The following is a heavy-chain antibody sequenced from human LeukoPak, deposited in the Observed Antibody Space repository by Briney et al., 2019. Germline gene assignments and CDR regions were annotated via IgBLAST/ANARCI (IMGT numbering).Heavy chain of an antibody. CDR3: ARIMRVDYGTYYFDY. CDR1: GFTFSDNY. Sequence: GGSLRLYCAASGFTFSDNYIDWVRQAPGKGLEWVGRARNRRNGYSPQYAASVKGRFTFSRDDSENTVYLQMNSLKTEDTAVYFCARIMRVDYGTYYFDYWGPGTLVTVSS. CDR2: ARNRRNGYSP. D-gene: IGHD4/OR15-4a*01. V-gene: IGHV3-72*01. J-gene: IGHJ4*02.